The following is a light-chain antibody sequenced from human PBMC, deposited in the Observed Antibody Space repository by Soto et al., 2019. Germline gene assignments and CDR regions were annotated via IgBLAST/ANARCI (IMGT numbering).Light chain of an antibody. CDR2: HAS. CDR1: QSLNSY. V-gene: IGKV3-20*01. CDR3: QQYGSSPLT. J-gene: IGKJ4*01. Sequence: EIVMTQSPATLSLSPGERATLSCRASQSLNSYLAWYQQKPGQAPSLLIFHASNRATGIPARFSGSGPGTDFTLTISRLEPEDFAVFYCQQYGSSPLTFGGGTKVDIK.